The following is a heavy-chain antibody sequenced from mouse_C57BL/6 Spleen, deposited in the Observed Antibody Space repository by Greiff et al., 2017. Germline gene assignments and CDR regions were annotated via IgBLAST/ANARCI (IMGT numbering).Heavy chain of an antibody. V-gene: IGHV1-62-2*01. Sequence: QVHVKQSGAELVKPGASVKLSCKASGYTFTEYTIHWVKQRSGQGLEWIGWFYPGSGSIKYNEKFKDKATLTADKSSSTVYMELSRLTSEDSAVYFGARHEDRGYGYDGFDYWGQGTTLTVSS. CDR3: ARHEDRGYGYDGFDY. J-gene: IGHJ2*01. CDR2: FYPGSGSI. CDR1: GYTFTEYT. D-gene: IGHD2-2*01.